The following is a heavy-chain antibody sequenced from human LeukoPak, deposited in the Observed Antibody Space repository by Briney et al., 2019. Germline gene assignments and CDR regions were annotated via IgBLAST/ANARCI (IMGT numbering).Heavy chain of an antibody. D-gene: IGHD5-12*01. CDR2: ISGSGGST. V-gene: IGHV3-23*01. Sequence: GGSLRLSCAGSGFTFRSYAMSWVRQAPGKGLEWVSAISGSGGSTYYADSVKGRFTISRDNSKNTLYLQMNSLRAEDTAVYYCAKDLGRATPTGYWGQGTLVTVSS. J-gene: IGHJ4*02. CDR1: GFTFRSYA. CDR3: AKDLGRATPTGY.